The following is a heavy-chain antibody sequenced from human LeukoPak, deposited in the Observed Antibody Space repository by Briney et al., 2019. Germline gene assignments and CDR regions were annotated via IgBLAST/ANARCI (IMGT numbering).Heavy chain of an antibody. D-gene: IGHD1-26*01. V-gene: IGHV3-23*01. J-gene: IGHJ4*02. CDR1: GFTFSSYA. CDR2: ISGSGGST. Sequence: GGSLRLSCAASGFTFSSYAMSWVGQAPGKGLEWVSAISGSGGSTYYADSVKGRFTISRDNSKNTLYLQMNSLRAEDTAVYYCAKDTRYSGSYYFVFDYWGQGTLVTVSS. CDR3: AKDTRYSGSYYFVFDY.